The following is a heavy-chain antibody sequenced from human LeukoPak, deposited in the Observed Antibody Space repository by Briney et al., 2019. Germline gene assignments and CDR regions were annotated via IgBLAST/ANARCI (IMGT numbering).Heavy chain of an antibody. J-gene: IGHJ1*01. CDR3: ATVRAEYFQH. V-gene: IGHV1-46*01. CDR2: INPSGGST. CDR1: GYTFTSYY. Sequence: ASVKVSCKASGYTFTSYYMHWVRQAPGQGLEWMGIINPSGGSTSYAQKFQGRVTMTEDTSTDTAYMELSSLRSEDTAVYYCATVRAEYFQHWGQGTLVTVSS.